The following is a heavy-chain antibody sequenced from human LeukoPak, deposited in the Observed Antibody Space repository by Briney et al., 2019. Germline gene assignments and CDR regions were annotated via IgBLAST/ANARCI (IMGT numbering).Heavy chain of an antibody. J-gene: IGHJ4*02. D-gene: IGHD6-19*01. Sequence: SETLSLTCTVSGGSVSDSRYYWGSIRQPPGKGLEWIGNMYYSGSANYNPSLKSRVTISIDTSKNQFSLKLSSVTAADTAVYYCARQSAYSSGWSFDYWGQGTLVTVSS. CDR1: GGSVSDSRYY. CDR2: MYYSGSA. V-gene: IGHV4-39*01. CDR3: ARQSAYSSGWSFDY.